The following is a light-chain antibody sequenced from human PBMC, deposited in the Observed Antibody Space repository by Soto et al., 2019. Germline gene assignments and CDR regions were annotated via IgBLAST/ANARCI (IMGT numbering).Light chain of an antibody. J-gene: IGKJ5*01. CDR3: MQALQTPIT. CDR2: LGS. V-gene: IGKV2-28*01. CDR1: QSLLHTNGKKY. Sequence: DIVMTQSPLSLPVTPGEPASISCRSSQSLLHTNGKKYMDWHLQKRGQSPQLLIYLGSNRAYGVPDRFSVSGSGTDFSLKIIRVEAEYVGVYYCMQALQTPITFGQGTRLEIK.